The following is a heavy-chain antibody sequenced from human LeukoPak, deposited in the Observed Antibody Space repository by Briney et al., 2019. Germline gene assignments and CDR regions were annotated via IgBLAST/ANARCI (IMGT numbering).Heavy chain of an antibody. CDR2: INPSGGST. D-gene: IGHD1-26*01. CDR3: ARDSPISGSYYGGLGY. CDR1: GYTFTSHY. Sequence: ASVKVSCKAPGYTFTSHYMHWVRQAPGQGLEWMGIINPSGGSTSYAQKFQGRVSMTRDTSTSTVYMELSSLRSEDTAVYYCARDSPISGSYYGGLGYWGQGTLVTVSS. J-gene: IGHJ4*02. V-gene: IGHV1-46*01.